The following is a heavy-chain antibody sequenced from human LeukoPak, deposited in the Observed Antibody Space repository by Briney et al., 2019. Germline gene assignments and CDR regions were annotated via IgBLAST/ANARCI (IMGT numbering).Heavy chain of an antibody. V-gene: IGHV3-23*01. J-gene: IGHJ4*02. CDR2: VHGRN. D-gene: IGHD5-24*01. Sequence: GGSLRLSCAASGFIFRHYGLSWVRQAPGKGLEWVSTVHGRNYYADSVKGRFNISRDDSRSTLYLQMDNLRAEDTAVYYCAKDQPGDGYNSIWGQGTLVTVSS. CDR3: AKDQPGDGYNSI. CDR1: GFIFRHYG.